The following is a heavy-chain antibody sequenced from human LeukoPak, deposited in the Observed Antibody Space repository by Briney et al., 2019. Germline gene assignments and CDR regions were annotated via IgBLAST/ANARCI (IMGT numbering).Heavy chain of an antibody. CDR2: IYYSGST. CDR3: ARHAVFFDYVWGSYRYAEFDY. V-gene: IGHV4-39*01. D-gene: IGHD3-16*02. Sequence: SETLSLTCTVSGGSISSSSYYWGWIRQPPGKGLEWIGSIYYSGSTYYNPSLKSRVTISVDTSKNQFSLKLSSVTAADTVVYYCARHAVFFDYVWGSYRYAEFDYWGQGTLVTVSS. CDR1: GGSISSSSYY. J-gene: IGHJ4*02.